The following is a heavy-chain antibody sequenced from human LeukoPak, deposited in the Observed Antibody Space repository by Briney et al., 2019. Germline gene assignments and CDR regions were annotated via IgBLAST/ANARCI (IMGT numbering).Heavy chain of an antibody. CDR3: ARGYCSSTSCYMFDP. CDR2: IYISGSTSGST. D-gene: IGHD2-2*02. CDR1: GGSISNYY. Sequence: PSETLSLTCTVSGGSISNYYWSWIRQPAGKGLEWIGRIYISGSTSGSTDYNPSLKSRVTMSVDTSRNQFSLKVNSVTAADPAVYYCARGYCSSTSCYMFDPWGQGTLVTVSS. J-gene: IGHJ5*02. V-gene: IGHV4-4*07.